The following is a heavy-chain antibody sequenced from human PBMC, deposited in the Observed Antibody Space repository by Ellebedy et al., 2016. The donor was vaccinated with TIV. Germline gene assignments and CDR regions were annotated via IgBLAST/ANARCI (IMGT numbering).Heavy chain of an antibody. Sequence: AASVKVSCKASGYTFTNYDIIWVRQATGQGLEWRGWMNPNSGNTDYVQKFQGRVTMTRNISTSIAYMELNILRSEDTAVYFCARGHSLSSTWYFLFSRGHDRIDFWGQGTLVSVSS. J-gene: IGHJ4*02. CDR2: MNPNSGNT. CDR1: GYTFTNYD. CDR3: ARGHSLSSTWYFLFSRGHDRIDF. V-gene: IGHV1-8*01. D-gene: IGHD6-13*01.